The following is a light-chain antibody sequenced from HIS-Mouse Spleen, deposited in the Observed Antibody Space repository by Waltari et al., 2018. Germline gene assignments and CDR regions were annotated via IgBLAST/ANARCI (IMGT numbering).Light chain of an antibody. V-gene: IGKV3-20*01. CDR3: QQYGSSST. CDR2: GAS. CDR1: QSVSSSY. Sequence: EIVLPQSPGTLSLSPVERATLSCSASQSVSSSYLAWYQQKPGQAPRLLIYGASSRATGIPDRFSGSGSGTDFTLTISRLEPEDFAVYYCQQYGSSSTFGQGTRLEIK. J-gene: IGKJ5*01.